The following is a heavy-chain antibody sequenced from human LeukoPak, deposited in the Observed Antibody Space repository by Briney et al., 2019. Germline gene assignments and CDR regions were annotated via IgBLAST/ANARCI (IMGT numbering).Heavy chain of an antibody. CDR3: ATPREGTSWPPPNLNYYYYYGMDV. V-gene: IGHV1-69*06. Sequence: ASVKVSCEASGGTFSSYAISWVRQAPGQGLEWMGGIIPIFGTANYAQKFQGRVTITADKSTSTAYMELSSLRSEDTAVYYCATPREGTSWPPPNLNYYYYYGMDVWGKGTTVTVSS. CDR2: IIPIFGTA. CDR1: GGTFSSYA. J-gene: IGHJ6*04. D-gene: IGHD2-2*01.